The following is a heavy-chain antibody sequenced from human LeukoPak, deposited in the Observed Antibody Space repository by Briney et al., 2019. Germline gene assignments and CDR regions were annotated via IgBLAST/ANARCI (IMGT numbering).Heavy chain of an antibody. Sequence: ASVKVSCNVSGYTLTELSMHWVRQAPGKGLEWMGGFDPEDGETIYAQKFQGRVTMTRDTSISTAYMELSRLRSDDTAVYYCARGAYYYDSSGYPYYFDYWGQGTLVTVSS. J-gene: IGHJ4*02. V-gene: IGHV1-24*01. D-gene: IGHD3-22*01. CDR3: ARGAYYYDSSGYPYYFDY. CDR2: FDPEDGET. CDR1: GYTLTELS.